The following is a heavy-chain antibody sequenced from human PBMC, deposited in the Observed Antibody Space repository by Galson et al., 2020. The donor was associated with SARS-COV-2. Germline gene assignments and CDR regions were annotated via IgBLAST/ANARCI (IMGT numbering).Heavy chain of an antibody. D-gene: IGHD2-21*01. CDR1: GFTFSDQY. J-gene: IGHJ4*02. CDR3: ARPRVNIVTSCFDY. CDR2: IRNKANSYTI. V-gene: IGHV3-72*01. Sequence: GESLKISCVAFGFTFSDQYMDWVRQAPGKGLEWVGRIRNKANSYTIQYAASVKGRFTISRDDSKDSLYLQMNSLKTEDTAVYYCARPRVNIVTSCFDYWGQGTLVTVSS.